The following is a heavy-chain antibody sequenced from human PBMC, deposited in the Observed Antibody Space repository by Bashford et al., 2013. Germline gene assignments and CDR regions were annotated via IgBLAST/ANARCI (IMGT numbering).Heavy chain of an antibody. J-gene: IGHJ3*02. CDR1: GYNFIGYY. CDR2: IDPNSGGT. CDR3: ALGASSCSAASCSWDYAFDI. V-gene: IGHV1-2*02. Sequence: VASVKVSCKASGYNFIGYYLHWVRQAPGQGLEWMGWIDPNSGGTKRSQRFQGRVTMARDTSISTGYLDLTGLTSDDTAVYYCALGASSCSAASCSWDYAFDIWGQGTAVTVSS. D-gene: IGHD2-15*01.